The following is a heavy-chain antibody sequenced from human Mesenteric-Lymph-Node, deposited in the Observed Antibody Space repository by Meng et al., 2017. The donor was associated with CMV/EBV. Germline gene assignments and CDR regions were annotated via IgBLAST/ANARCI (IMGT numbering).Heavy chain of an antibody. J-gene: IGHJ4*01. CDR1: FV. CDR2: ISSDGNIK. D-gene: IGHD2-15*01. Sequence: FVIHWVRPAPGKGLGWVSVISSDGNIKYYADSVEGRFTISRDDSKNTLYLQMNSLRDEDTAVYYCATRPPCSGDTFFGLGYWGHGTLVTVSS. CDR3: ATRPPCSGDTFFGLGY. V-gene: IGHV3-30*19.